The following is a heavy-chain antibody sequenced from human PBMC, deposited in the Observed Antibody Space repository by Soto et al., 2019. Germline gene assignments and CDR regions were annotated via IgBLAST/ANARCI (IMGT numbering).Heavy chain of an antibody. J-gene: IGHJ3*02. D-gene: IGHD3-22*01. Sequence: GASVKVSCKASGYTFTNYVMSWVRQAPGQGLEWMGWISVFNGNTNYAQKLQGRVTMTTDTSTSTAYMELRSLRSDDTAVYYCARIVGITALVDAYDIWGQGTLVTV. CDR3: ARIVGITALVDAYDI. V-gene: IGHV1-18*04. CDR1: GYTFTNYV. CDR2: ISVFNGNT.